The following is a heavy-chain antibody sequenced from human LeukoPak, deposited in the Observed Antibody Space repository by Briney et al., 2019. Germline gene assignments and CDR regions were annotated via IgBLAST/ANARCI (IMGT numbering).Heavy chain of an antibody. J-gene: IGHJ3*02. V-gene: IGHV5-51*01. CDR2: IYPGDSDT. D-gene: IGHD6-19*01. CDR1: GYSFTSYW. CDR3: ARDPSGWYGAFDI. Sequence: RGESLKISCKGSGYSFTSYWIGWVRQMTGKGLEWMGIIYPGDSDTRYSPSFQGQVTISADKSISTAYLQWSSLKASDTAMYYCARDPSGWYGAFDIWGQGTMVTVSS.